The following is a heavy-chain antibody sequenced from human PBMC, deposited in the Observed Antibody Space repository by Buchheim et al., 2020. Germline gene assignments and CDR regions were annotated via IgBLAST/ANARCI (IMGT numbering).Heavy chain of an antibody. J-gene: IGHJ6*02. V-gene: IGHV3-23*01. CDR3: AKDGLSSGGDYYYYYGMDV. CDR1: GFTFSSYA. D-gene: IGHD2-15*01. Sequence: EVQLLESGGGLVQPGGSLRLSCAASGFTFSSYAMSWVRQAPGKGLEWVSAISGSGGSTYYADSVKGRFTISRESSKNTLYLQMNSLRAEDTAVYYCAKDGLSSGGDYYYYYGMDVWGQGTT. CDR2: ISGSGGST.